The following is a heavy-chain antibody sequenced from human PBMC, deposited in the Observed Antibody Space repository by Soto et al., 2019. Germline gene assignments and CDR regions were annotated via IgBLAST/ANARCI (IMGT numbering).Heavy chain of an antibody. CDR3: AKVSSGWYGGFFDL. Sequence: PGGSLRLSCTASGFTFSRHAMTWVRQAPGKGLEWVSGLSDSGGSIYYADSVKGRFTISRDNSMNTLYLQMNTLRAEDTAIYYCAKVSSGWYGGFFDLWGQGTLVTVSS. J-gene: IGHJ4*02. V-gene: IGHV3-23*01. CDR1: GFTFSRHA. CDR2: LSDSGGSI. D-gene: IGHD6-19*01.